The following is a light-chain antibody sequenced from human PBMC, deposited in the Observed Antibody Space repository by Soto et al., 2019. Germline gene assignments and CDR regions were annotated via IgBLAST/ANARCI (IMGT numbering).Light chain of an antibody. J-gene: IGLJ3*02. Sequence: QPVLTQPPSVSGAPRQRVTISCSGSSSNIGSNAVNWYQQLPGKAPKLLIFYDDLLPSGVSDRFSGSKSGTSASLAITGLQSEDEADYYCASWDDSLSGRVFGGGTKLTVL. CDR1: SSNIGSNA. CDR3: ASWDDSLSGRV. V-gene: IGLV1-36*01. CDR2: YDD.